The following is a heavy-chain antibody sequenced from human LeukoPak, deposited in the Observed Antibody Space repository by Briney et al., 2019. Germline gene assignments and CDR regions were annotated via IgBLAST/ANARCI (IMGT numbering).Heavy chain of an antibody. V-gene: IGHV1-2*02. CDR2: INPNSGGT. Sequence: ASVKVSCKASGNTFTGYYMHWVHQAPGQGLEWMGWINPNSGGTNYAQKFQGRVTMTRDTSISTAYKELSRLRSDDTAVYYCARDADGQLWLRYWGQGTLVTVSS. CDR3: ARDADGQLWLRY. D-gene: IGHD5-18*01. J-gene: IGHJ4*02. CDR1: GNTFTGYY.